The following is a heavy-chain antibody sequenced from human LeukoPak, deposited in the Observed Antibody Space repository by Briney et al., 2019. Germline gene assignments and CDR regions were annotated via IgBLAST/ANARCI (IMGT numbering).Heavy chain of an antibody. V-gene: IGHV3-11*01. CDR3: ARDKDSSGYDAFDI. J-gene: IGHJ3*02. Sequence: GGSLRLSCAASGFTFSDYYMSWIRQAPGKGLEWVSYISSSGSTIYYADSVKGRFTISRDNAKNPLYLQMNSLRAEDTAVYYCARDKDSSGYDAFDIWGQGTMVTVSS. CDR2: ISSSGSTI. D-gene: IGHD3-22*01. CDR1: GFTFSDYY.